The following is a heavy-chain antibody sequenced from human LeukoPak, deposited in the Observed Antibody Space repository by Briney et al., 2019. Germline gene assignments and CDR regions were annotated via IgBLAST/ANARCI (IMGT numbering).Heavy chain of an antibody. D-gene: IGHD4-17*01. CDR1: GFTFWSYG. J-gene: IGHJ4*02. CDR3: ARGQLRSHRSPSDY. CDR2: VSYDGRNE. Sequence: GGSLRLSCAASGFTFWSYGMHWVRQAPGKGLEWVAVVSYDGRNEYYADSVKGRLTISRDNSKNTLYLQMNSLRSDDTAVYYCARGQLRSHRSPSDYWGQGTLVTVSS. V-gene: IGHV3-30*03.